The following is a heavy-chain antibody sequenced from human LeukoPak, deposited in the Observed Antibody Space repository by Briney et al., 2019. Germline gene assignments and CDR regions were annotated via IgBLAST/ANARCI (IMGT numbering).Heavy chain of an antibody. D-gene: IGHD3-10*01. J-gene: IGHJ4*02. V-gene: IGHV3-23*01. CDR1: GFTFSSYA. Sequence: GGSLRLSCAASGFTFSSYAMSWVRQAPGKGLEWVSAISGSGGSTYYADSVKGRFTISRDNSKNTLYLQMNSLRAEDTAVYYCARVLLWFGESPFDYWGQGTLVTVSS. CDR2: ISGSGGST. CDR3: ARVLLWFGESPFDY.